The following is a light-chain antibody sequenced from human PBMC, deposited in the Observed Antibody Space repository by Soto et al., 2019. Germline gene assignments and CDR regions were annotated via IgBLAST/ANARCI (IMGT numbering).Light chain of an antibody. J-gene: IGKJ1*01. CDR1: ESISLW. Sequence: DIQMTQSPSTLSASVGNRVTISCRATESISLWLAWYQQKPGKAPTLLIHHASSLESGVPSRFSGSGSGTEFTLTISSLHPDDVATYYCQQYNTYLSFGQGTKVDIK. V-gene: IGKV1-5*01. CDR2: HAS. CDR3: QQYNTYLS.